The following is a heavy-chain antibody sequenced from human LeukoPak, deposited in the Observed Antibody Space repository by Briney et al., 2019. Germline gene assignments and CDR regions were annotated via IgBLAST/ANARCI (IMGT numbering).Heavy chain of an antibody. CDR2: FSPYNGHT. J-gene: IGHJ4*02. Sequence: ASVKVSCKASGYTFTSYAMNWVRQAPGQGLEWMGWFSPYNGHTNLAQKLQDRVTMTTDTSTNTAYMELRSLRSDDTAVYYCARHRAGGYCAVGDCFVHTFWGQGTLVTVSS. CDR3: ARHRAGGYCAVGDCFVHTF. D-gene: IGHD2-8*02. CDR1: GYTFTSYA. V-gene: IGHV1-18*01.